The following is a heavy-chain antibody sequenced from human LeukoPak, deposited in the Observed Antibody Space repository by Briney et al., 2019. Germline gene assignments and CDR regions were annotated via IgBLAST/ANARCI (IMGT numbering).Heavy chain of an antibody. CDR2: IYTSGST. J-gene: IGHJ6*03. D-gene: IGHD3-22*01. V-gene: IGHV4-4*07. CDR3: ASITMIAMDV. CDR1: GGSISSYY. Sequence: SETLSLTCTVSGGSISSYYWSWVRQPAGKGLEWIGRIYTSGSTNYNPSLKSRVTMSVDTYNNQFSLKLSSVTAADTAVYYCASITMIAMDVWGKGTTVTVSS.